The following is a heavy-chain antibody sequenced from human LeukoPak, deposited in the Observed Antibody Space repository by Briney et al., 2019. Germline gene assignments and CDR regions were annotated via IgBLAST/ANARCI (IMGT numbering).Heavy chain of an antibody. D-gene: IGHD3-10*01. CDR2: INHSGST. J-gene: IGHJ4*02. CDR3: ARGTGTLIDY. CDR1: GGSFCGYY. Sequence: SETLSLTCAVYGGSFCGYYWSWIRQPPGKGLEWIEEINHSGSTNYNPSLKSRVTISVDTSKNQFSLKLSSVTAADTAVYYCARGTGTLIDYWGQGTLVTVSS. V-gene: IGHV4-34*01.